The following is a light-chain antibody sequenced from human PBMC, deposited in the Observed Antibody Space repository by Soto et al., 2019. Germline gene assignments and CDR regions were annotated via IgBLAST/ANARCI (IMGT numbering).Light chain of an antibody. V-gene: IGKV1-39*01. CDR1: QSVANF. Sequence: DVQMTQSPSSLSAFVGDRVTITCRASQSVANFLNWYQQKPGKAPEVLIYVSSNLKRGVPSRFSGSGSETEFTLTISSLQPEDFATYYCQQTFSTPLTFGGGTNVDIK. J-gene: IGKJ4*01. CDR3: QQTFSTPLT. CDR2: VSS.